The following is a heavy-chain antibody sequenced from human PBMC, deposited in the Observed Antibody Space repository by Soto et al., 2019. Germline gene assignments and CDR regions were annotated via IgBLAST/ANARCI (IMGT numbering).Heavy chain of an antibody. CDR1: GGSISSDY. CDR2: MYYSGGT. CDR3: ARAGRGYDP. Sequence: QVRLQESGPGLVKPSETLSLTCTVSGGSISSDYWSWIRQPPGKGLEWIGYMYYSGGTNYNPPLKSRVTISIDTSKKRFSLELRSVTAADTAVYYCARAGRGYDPWGQGTLVTVSS. V-gene: IGHV4-59*01. D-gene: IGHD3-22*01. J-gene: IGHJ5*02.